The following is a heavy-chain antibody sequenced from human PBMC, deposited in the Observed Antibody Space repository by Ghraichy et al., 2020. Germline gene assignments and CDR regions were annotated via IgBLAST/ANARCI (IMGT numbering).Heavy chain of an antibody. V-gene: IGHV4-34*01. D-gene: IGHD3-3*01. J-gene: IGHJ5*02. CDR3: ARVSRFTIFGARFDP. CDR1: GGSFSGYY. Sequence: SETLSLTCAVYGGSFSGYYWSWIRQPPGKGLEWIGEINHSGSTNYNPSLKSRVTISVDTSKNQFSLKLSSVTAADTAVYYCARVSRFTIFGARFDPCGQGLLVIVSS. CDR2: INHSGST.